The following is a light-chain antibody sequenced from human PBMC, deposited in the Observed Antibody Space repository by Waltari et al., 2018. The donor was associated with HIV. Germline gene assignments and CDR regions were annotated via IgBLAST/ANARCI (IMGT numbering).Light chain of an antibody. CDR2: DAS. J-gene: IGKJ4*01. CDR3: QQRRSWPLT. CDR1: QSVSSY. V-gene: IGKV3-11*01. Sequence: EIVLTQSPATLSLSPVERATLSCRASQSVSSYLAWYPPKPGQAPRLLIYDASNRATGIPARFSGSGSGTDFTLTISSLEPEDFAVYYCQQRRSWPLTFGGGTKVEIK.